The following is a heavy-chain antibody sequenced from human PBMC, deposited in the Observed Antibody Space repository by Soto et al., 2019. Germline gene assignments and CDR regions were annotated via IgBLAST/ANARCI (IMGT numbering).Heavy chain of an antibody. CDR2: INHSGST. J-gene: IGHJ6*03. Sequence: SETLSLTCAVYGGSFSGYYWSWIRPPPGKGLEWIGEINHSGSTNYNPSLKSRVTISVDTSKNQFSLKLSSVTAADTAVYYCARGGNLSLDYFYYMDVWGKGTMVTVSS. V-gene: IGHV4-34*01. CDR1: GGSFSGYY. CDR3: ARGGNLSLDYFYYMDV. D-gene: IGHD3-16*01.